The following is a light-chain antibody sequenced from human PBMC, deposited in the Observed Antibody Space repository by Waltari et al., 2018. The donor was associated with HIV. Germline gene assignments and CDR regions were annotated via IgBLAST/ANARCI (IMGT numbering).Light chain of an antibody. CDR3: QAWDCNTNV. J-gene: IGLJ1*01. CDR2: QEK. Sequence: YELTQSPSLSVSPGQTASVTCSGDSLGTQYAYWYQHKPGQSPVLAIYQEKKRPSGIPDRFSCSNSGNTATLTISGTQVLDEGDYYCQAWDCNTNVFGSGTKVTVL. CDR1: SLGTQY. V-gene: IGLV3-1*01.